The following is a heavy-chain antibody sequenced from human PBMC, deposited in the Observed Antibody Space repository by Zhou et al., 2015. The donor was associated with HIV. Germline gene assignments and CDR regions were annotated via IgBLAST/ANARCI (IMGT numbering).Heavy chain of an antibody. Sequence: QVQLVQSGAEVKKPGSSVKVSCKASGGTFSSYAISWVRQAPGQGLEWMGGIIPIFGTANYAQKFQGRVTITADESTSTAYMELSSLRSEDTAVYYCAGDVDTAMVRGYYYYYGMDVWGQGTTVTVSS. CDR2: IIPIFGTA. CDR1: GGTFSSYA. CDR3: AGDVDTAMVRGYYYYYGMDV. D-gene: IGHD5-18*01. V-gene: IGHV1-69*01. J-gene: IGHJ6*02.